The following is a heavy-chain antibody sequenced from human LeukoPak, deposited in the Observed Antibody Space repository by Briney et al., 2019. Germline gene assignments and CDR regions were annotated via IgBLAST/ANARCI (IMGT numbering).Heavy chain of an antibody. CDR3: ARASVESGGAFDV. Sequence: PSETLSLTCTVSGGSVTSDSWTWIRQAPGKGLEWIGYVYSGGSDGMPFYNPSLQSRISTSQDTSKNEFYLNLTSVTAADTAIYYCARASVESGGAFDVWGQGTLVTVSS. V-gene: IGHV4-59*02. J-gene: IGHJ3*01. CDR1: GGSVTSDS. D-gene: IGHD2-15*01. CDR2: VYSGGSDGMP.